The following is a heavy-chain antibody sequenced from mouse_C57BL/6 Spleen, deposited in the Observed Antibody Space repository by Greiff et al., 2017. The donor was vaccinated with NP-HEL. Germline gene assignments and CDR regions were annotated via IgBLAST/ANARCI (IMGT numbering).Heavy chain of an antibody. Sequence: EVKLMESGEGLVKPGGSLKLSCAASGFTFSSYAMSWVRQTPEKRLEWVAYISSGGDYIYYADTVKGRFTISRDNARNTLYLQMSSLKSEDTAMYYCTRDPSTGSYAMDYWGQGTSVTVSS. CDR2: ISSGGDYI. V-gene: IGHV5-9-1*02. J-gene: IGHJ4*01. D-gene: IGHD4-1*02. CDR3: TRDPSTGSYAMDY. CDR1: GFTFSSYA.